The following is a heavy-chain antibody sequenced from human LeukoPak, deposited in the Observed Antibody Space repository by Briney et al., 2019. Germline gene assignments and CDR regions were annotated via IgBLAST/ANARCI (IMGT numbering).Heavy chain of an antibody. CDR3: ARDYSGYHKTYNYYYYYMDV. D-gene: IGHD5-12*01. CDR1: GFTFSDYY. J-gene: IGHJ6*03. Sequence: PGGSLRLSCAASGFTFSDYYMSWIRQAPGKGLEWVSYISSSGSTIYYADSVKGRFTISRDNAKNSLYLQMNSLRAEDTAVYYCARDYSGYHKTYNYYYYYMDVWGKGTTVTVSS. V-gene: IGHV3-11*01. CDR2: ISSSGSTI.